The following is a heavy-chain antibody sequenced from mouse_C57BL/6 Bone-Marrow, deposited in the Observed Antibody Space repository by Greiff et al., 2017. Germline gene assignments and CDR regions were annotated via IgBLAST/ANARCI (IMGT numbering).Heavy chain of an antibody. V-gene: IGHV1-69*01. Sequence: QVQLQQPGAELVMPGASVKLSCKASGYTFTSYWMHWVKQRPGQGLEWIGEIDPSGSDTNYNKKFKGKSTLTVDKSSSTAYMQLSSLTSEDSAVYYWEIYEYGPVWGTGTTVTVSS. J-gene: IGHJ1*03. CDR3: EIYEYGPV. D-gene: IGHD1-1*01. CDR2: IDPSGSDT. CDR1: GYTFTSYW.